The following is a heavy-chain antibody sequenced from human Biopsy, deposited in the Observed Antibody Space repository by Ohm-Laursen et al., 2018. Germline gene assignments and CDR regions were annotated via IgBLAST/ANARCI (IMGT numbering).Heavy chain of an antibody. D-gene: IGHD2-15*01. J-gene: IGHJ4*02. CDR2: ISNSGNT. CDR1: GDSINSPY. Sequence: TLSLTCTVSGDSINSPYWSWIRQPPGKGLEWIGFISNSGNTNYNPSLKSRVTISVDTSKNQISLKLGSVTVADTAVFYCARRGSGGRSFDYWGQGSLVTVSS. V-gene: IGHV4-59*08. CDR3: ARRGSGGRSFDY.